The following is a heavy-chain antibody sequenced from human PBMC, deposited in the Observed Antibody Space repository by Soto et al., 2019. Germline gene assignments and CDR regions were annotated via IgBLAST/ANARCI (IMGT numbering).Heavy chain of an antibody. Sequence: QVQLQESGPGLVKPSETLSLTCTVSGGSISSYYWSWIRQPPGKGLEWIGYIYYSGSTNYNPSLKSRVPISVEPAKNQFSLKLSSVTAADTAVYYCARRYGYSFDYWGQGTLVTVSS. J-gene: IGHJ4*02. CDR3: ARRYGYSFDY. CDR1: GGSISSYY. V-gene: IGHV4-59*08. CDR2: IYYSGST. D-gene: IGHD1-1*01.